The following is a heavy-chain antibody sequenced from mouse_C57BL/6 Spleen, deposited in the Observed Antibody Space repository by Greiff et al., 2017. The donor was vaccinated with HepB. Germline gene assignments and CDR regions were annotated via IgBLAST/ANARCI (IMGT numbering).Heavy chain of an antibody. V-gene: IGHV1-18*01. Sequence: EVQLQQSGPELVKPGASVKIPCKASGYTFTDYNMDWVKQSHGKSLEWIGDINPNNGGTIYNQKFKGKATLTVDKSSSTAYMELRSLTSEDTAVYDCARGGLGRWYYAMDYWGQGTSVTVSS. CDR3: ARGGLGRWYYAMDY. CDR2: INPNNGGT. J-gene: IGHJ4*01. CDR1: GYTFTDYN. D-gene: IGHD4-1*01.